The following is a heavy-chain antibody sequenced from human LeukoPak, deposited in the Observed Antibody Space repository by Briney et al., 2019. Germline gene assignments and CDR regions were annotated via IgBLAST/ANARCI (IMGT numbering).Heavy chain of an antibody. D-gene: IGHD3-10*01. CDR3: AREVTPYYYGSGSYSPYFDY. CDR2: INAGNGNT. V-gene: IGHV1-3*01. CDR1: GYTFTSYG. J-gene: IGHJ4*02. Sequence: ASVKVSCKASGYTFTSYGISWVRQAPGQRLEWMGWINAGNGNTKYSQKFQGRVTITRDTSASTAYMELSSLRSEDTAVYYCAREVTPYYYGSGSYSPYFDYWGQGTLVTVSS.